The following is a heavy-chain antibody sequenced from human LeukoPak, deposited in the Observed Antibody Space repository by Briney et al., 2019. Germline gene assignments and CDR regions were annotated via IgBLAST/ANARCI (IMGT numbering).Heavy chain of an antibody. CDR3: ARSEAFGYSSVLFDY. V-gene: IGHV4-39*07. J-gene: IGHJ4*02. CDR2: IYYSGST. Sequence: SETLSLTCTVSGGSISSSSYYWGWIRQPPGKGLEWIGSIYYSGSTNYNPSLKSRVTISVDTSKNQFSLKLSSVTAADTAVYYCARSEAFGYSSVLFDYWGQGTLVTVTS. D-gene: IGHD6-19*01. CDR1: GGSISSSSYY.